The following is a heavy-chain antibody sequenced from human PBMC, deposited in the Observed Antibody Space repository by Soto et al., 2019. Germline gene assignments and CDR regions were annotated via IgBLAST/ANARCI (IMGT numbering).Heavy chain of an antibody. V-gene: IGHV3-23*01. J-gene: IGHJ3*02. CDR2: ISGSGGST. CDR3: ARDQRNLFGLGAFDI. D-gene: IGHD3-10*02. Sequence: PGGSLRLSCAASGFTFSSYAMSWVRQAPGKGLEWVSAISGSGGSTYYADSVKGRFTISRDNSKNTLYLQMNSLRAEDTAVYYCARDQRNLFGLGAFDIWGQGTMVTVSS. CDR1: GFTFSSYA.